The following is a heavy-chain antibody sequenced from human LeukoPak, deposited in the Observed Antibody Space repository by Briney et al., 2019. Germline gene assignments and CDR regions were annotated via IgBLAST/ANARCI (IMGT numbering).Heavy chain of an antibody. CDR2: ISWNSGSI. V-gene: IGHV3-9*01. CDR3: AKGLGGGYVSGNSYGVY. CDR1: GFTFDDYA. J-gene: IGHJ4*02. D-gene: IGHD5-12*01. Sequence: GGSLRLSCAASGFTFDDYAMHWVRQAPGKGLEWVSGISWNSGSIGYADSVKGRFTISRDNAKNSLYLQMNSLRAEDTAVYYCAKGLGGGYVSGNSYGVYWGQGTLVTVSS.